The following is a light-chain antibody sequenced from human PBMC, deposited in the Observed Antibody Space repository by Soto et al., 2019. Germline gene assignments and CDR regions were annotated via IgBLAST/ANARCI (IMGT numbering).Light chain of an antibody. CDR3: QSYDSCLSGSVL. J-gene: IGLJ2*01. CDR2: GNS. Sequence: QSVLTQPPSVSGAPGQRVTISCTGSSSNIGAGYDVHWYQQLPGTAPKLLIYGNSNRPSGVPDRFSGSKSGTSASLAITGLQAEDEADYYCQSYDSCLSGSVLFGGGTKLTVL. CDR1: SSNIGAGYD. V-gene: IGLV1-40*01.